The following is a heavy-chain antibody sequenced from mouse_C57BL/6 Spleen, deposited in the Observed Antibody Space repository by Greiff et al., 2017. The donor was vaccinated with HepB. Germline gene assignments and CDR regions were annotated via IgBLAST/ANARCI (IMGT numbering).Heavy chain of an antibody. CDR2: IWSGGST. CDR1: GFSLTSYG. D-gene: IGHD2-3*01. J-gene: IGHJ4*01. V-gene: IGHV2-4*01. CDR3: AKEDGCFDLYYYAMDY. Sequence: VKLQESGPGLVQPSQSLSITCTVSGFSLTSYGVHWVRQPPGKGLEWLGVIWSGGSTDYNAAFISRLSISKDNSKSQVFFKMNSLQADDTAIYYCAKEDGCFDLYYYAMDYWGQGTSVTVSS.